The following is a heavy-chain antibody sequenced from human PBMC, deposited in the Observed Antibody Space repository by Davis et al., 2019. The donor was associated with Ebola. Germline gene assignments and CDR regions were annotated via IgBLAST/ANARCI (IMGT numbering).Heavy chain of an antibody. Sequence: GGSLRLSCAASGFTFSSYSMNWVRQAPGKGLEWVSYISSSSSTIYYADSVKGRFTISRDNAKNSLYLQMNSLRAEDTALYYCAKDSSTNYYYYYGMDVWGKGTTVTVSS. CDR1: GFTFSSYS. CDR2: ISSSSSTI. CDR3: AKDSSTNYYYYYGMDV. V-gene: IGHV3-48*01. J-gene: IGHJ6*04. D-gene: IGHD5/OR15-5a*01.